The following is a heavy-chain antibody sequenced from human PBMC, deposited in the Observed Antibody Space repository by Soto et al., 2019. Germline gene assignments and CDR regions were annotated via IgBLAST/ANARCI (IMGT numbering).Heavy chain of an antibody. CDR2: MNPNSGNT. V-gene: IGHV1-8*02. CDR1: GYTFTSYA. Sequence: ASVKVSCKASGYTFTSYAMNWVRQATGQGLEWMGWMNPNSGNTGYAQKFQGRVTMTRNTSISTAYMELSSLRSEDTAVYYCARGGITMVRGVIGWFDPWGQGTLVTVSS. J-gene: IGHJ5*02. D-gene: IGHD3-10*01. CDR3: ARGGITMVRGVIGWFDP.